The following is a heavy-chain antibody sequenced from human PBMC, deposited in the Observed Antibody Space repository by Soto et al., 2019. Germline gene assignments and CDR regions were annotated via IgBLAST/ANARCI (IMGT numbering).Heavy chain of an antibody. J-gene: IGHJ4*02. CDR1: GGSFRGYY. Sequence: QVQLQQWGAGLLKPSETLSLTCDVYGGSFRGYYWSWIRQPPGKGLEWIGEISHSGTTTYNSSLKSRLTISVDTSKYQFSLNQSSVTAADTAVYYCARGRAYGNATRGYWGQGTLVSVSS. CDR2: ISHSGTT. D-gene: IGHD4-4*01. V-gene: IGHV4-34*01. CDR3: ARGRAYGNATRGY.